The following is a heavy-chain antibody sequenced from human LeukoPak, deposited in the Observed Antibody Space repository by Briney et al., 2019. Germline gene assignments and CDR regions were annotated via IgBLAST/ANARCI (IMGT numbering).Heavy chain of an antibody. CDR3: VRDRPGTQKWTEQLLMGFAPFDV. CDR1: GGSIGKNY. CDR2: VYYIVYT. J-gene: IGHJ3*01. V-gene: IGHV4-59*01. Sequence: SETLSLTCSVSGGSIGKNYCNWIRQPPGRGLEWIGYVYYIVYTNYNSSLTSRVTLSVDTSKNQFSLKLTSLTAADTAVYYCVRDRPGTQKWTEQLLMGFAPFDVWGQGTMVTVSS. D-gene: IGHD3-10*01.